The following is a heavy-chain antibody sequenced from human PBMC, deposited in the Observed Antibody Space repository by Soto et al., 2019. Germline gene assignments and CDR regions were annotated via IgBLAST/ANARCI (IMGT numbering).Heavy chain of an antibody. CDR2: ISWNSGSI. Sequence: GGSLRLSCAASGFTFDDYAMHWVRQAPGKGLEWVSGISWNSGSIGYADSVKGRFTISRDNAKNSLYLQMNSLRAEDTALYYCAKDMSIRLKAGYSSGWYGGFFDYWGQGTLVTVSS. CDR3: AKDMSIRLKAGYSSGWYGGFFDY. J-gene: IGHJ4*02. D-gene: IGHD6-19*01. CDR1: GFTFDDYA. V-gene: IGHV3-9*01.